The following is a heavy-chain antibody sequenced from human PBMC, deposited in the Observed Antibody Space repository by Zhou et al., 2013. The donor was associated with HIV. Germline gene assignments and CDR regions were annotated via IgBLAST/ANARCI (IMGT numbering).Heavy chain of an antibody. Sequence: QVQLVQSGAEVKKPGSSVKVSCKASGGTFSSYAISWVRQAPGQGLEWMGGIIPIFGTANYAQKFQGRVTITADESTSTAYMELSSLRSEDTAVYYCARGRVVNVMTTVSSRAFDIWGQGTMVTVSS. D-gene: IGHD4-17*01. J-gene: IGHJ3*02. CDR3: ARGRVVNVMTTVSSRAFDI. V-gene: IGHV1-69*12. CDR1: GGTFSSYA. CDR2: IIPIFGTA.